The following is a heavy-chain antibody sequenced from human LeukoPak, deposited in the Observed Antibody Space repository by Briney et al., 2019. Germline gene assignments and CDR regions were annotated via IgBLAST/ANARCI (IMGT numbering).Heavy chain of an antibody. V-gene: IGHV3-23*01. D-gene: IGHD3-9*01. CDR3: AKAQPIPYYDILTGLVSYYFDY. CDR2: ISGSGGST. CDR1: GFTFSSYA. Sequence: PGGSLRLSCAASGFTFSSYAMSWVRHAPGKGLEWVSAISGSGGSTYYADSVKGRFTISRDNSKNTLYLQMNSLRAEDTAVYYCAKAQPIPYYDILTGLVSYYFDYWGQGTLVTVSS. J-gene: IGHJ4*02.